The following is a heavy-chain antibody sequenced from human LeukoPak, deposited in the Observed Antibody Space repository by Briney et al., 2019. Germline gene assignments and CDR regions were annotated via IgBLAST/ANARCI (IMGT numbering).Heavy chain of an antibody. CDR2: IYYSGST. CDR1: GGSISSYY. J-gene: IGHJ3*02. D-gene: IGHD6-13*01. CDR3: ARHARYSSSSSAFDI. Sequence: PSETLSLTCTVSGGSISSYYWSWVRQPPGKGLEWIGYIYYSGSTNYNPSLKSRVTISVDTSKNQFSLKLSSVTAADTAVYYCARHARYSSSSSAFDIWGQGTMVTVSS. V-gene: IGHV4-59*08.